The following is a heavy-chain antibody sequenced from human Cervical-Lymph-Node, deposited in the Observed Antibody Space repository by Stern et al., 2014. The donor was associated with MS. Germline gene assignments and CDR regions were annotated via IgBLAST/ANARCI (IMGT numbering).Heavy chain of an antibody. Sequence: QLQLQESGPGLVKPSQTLSLTCTVSGGSISSGGYYWSWIRQHPGKGLEWIGYIYYSGSTYYNPSLKSRVTISVDTSKNQFSLKLSSVTAADTAVYYCARWKSVAGIRGPNYYYGMDVWGQGTTVTVSS. V-gene: IGHV4-31*03. CDR3: ARWKSVAGIRGPNYYYGMDV. CDR2: IYYSGST. CDR1: GGSISSGGYY. D-gene: IGHD6-19*01. J-gene: IGHJ6*02.